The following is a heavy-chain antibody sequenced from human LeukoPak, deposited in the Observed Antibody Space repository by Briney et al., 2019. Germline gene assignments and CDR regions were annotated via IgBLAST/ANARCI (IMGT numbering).Heavy chain of an antibody. J-gene: IGHJ5*02. CDR1: GYTLTELS. Sequence: ASVKVSCKVSGYTLTELSMHWVRQAPGKGLEWMGGFNPEDGETIYAQKFQGRVTMTEDTSTDTAYLELGSLRSEDTAVYYCATVGRNYYESSGYYSRKNYNWFDPWGQGTLVTVSS. V-gene: IGHV1-24*01. CDR3: ATVGRNYYESSGYYSRKNYNWFDP. D-gene: IGHD3-22*01. CDR2: FNPEDGET.